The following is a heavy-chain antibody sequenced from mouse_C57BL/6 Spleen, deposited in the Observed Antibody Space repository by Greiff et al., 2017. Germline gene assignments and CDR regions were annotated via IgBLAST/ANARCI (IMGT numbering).Heavy chain of an antibody. CDR3: ARGGLYGSSEASYAMDY. D-gene: IGHD1-1*01. CDR1: GFTFSSYG. Sequence: EVKLMESGGDLVKPGGSLKLSCAASGFTFSSYGMSWVRQTPDKRLEWVATISSGGSYTYYPDSVKGRFTISRDNAKNTLYLQMSSLKSEDTAMYYCARGGLYGSSEASYAMDYWGQGTSVTVSS. J-gene: IGHJ4*01. CDR2: ISSGGSYT. V-gene: IGHV5-6*01.